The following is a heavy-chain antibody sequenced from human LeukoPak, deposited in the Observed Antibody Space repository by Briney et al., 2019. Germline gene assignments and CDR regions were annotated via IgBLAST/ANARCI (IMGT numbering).Heavy chain of an antibody. CDR1: GFTFDDYS. Sequence: PGGSLRLSCAASGFTFDDYSMHWVRQAPGKGLEWVSGISWNSGSIGYADSVKGRFTISRDNAKNSLYLQMNSLRAEDMALYYCATAATMVRGVISDAFDIWGQGTMVTVSS. D-gene: IGHD3-10*01. V-gene: IGHV3-9*03. CDR2: ISWNSGSI. CDR3: ATAATMVRGVISDAFDI. J-gene: IGHJ3*02.